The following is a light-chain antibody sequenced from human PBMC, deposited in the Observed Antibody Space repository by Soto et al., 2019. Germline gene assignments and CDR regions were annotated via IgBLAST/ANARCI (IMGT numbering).Light chain of an antibody. CDR2: AAS. V-gene: IGKV1-6*01. Sequence: AIQMTQSPSSLSASLGDRVTITCRASQGIRNDLGWYQQKPGKAPKLLIYAASSLQSGVPSRFSGSGSETHFTLTINSLQPEDIATYYCQQYDNYDITFGQGTRLEI. CDR3: QQYDNYDIT. J-gene: IGKJ5*01. CDR1: QGIRND.